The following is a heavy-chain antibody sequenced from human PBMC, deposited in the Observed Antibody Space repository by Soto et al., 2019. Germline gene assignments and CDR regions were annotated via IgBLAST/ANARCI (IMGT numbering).Heavy chain of an antibody. CDR3: ARVYSGCLDY. V-gene: IGHV1-3*01. CDR1: GYTFTSYA. D-gene: IGHD6-19*01. CDR2: INAGNGNT. J-gene: IGHJ4*01. Sequence: ASLKVSCKASGYTFTSYAMHWVRQAPGQRGEWMGWINAGNGNTKYSQKFQDRVTITSDTAASTAYMELSSLRSEDTAVYYCARVYSGCLDYWGHGTLVTVSS.